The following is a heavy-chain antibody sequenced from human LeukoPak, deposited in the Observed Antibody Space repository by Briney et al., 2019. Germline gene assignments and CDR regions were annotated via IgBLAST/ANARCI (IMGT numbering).Heavy chain of an antibody. CDR3: AKDLSTVTGYNWFDP. CDR2: ISGGGGST. V-gene: IGHV3-23*01. CDR1: GFTFSNYA. D-gene: IGHD6-19*01. J-gene: IGHJ5*02. Sequence: GGSLRLSCAASGFTFSNYAMSWVRQAPGKGLEWVSSISGGGGSTYYTDSVKGRFTISRDNSKNTLYLQMSSLRAEDTAVYRCAKDLSTVTGYNWFDPWGQGTQVTVSS.